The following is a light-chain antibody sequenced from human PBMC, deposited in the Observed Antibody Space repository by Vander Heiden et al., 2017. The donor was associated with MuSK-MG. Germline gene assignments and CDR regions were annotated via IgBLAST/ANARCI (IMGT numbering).Light chain of an antibody. CDR1: QILSSC. CDR2: DTS. Sequence: DIQMTQSPSTLSASVGDRVTITCRASQILSSCLDWYQQKPGKAPKLLIYDTSSLQRRVPSRFSGSGSGTEFTLTIRRLQPEDFATYYCQQSDSFPDTFGQGTKVEIK. J-gene: IGKJ1*01. V-gene: IGKV1-39*01. CDR3: QQSDSFPDT.